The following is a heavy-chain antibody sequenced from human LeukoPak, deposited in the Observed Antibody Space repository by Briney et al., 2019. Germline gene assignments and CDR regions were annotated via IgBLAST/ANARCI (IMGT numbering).Heavy chain of an antibody. J-gene: IGHJ5*02. V-gene: IGHV4-34*01. CDR1: GGSFSGYY. CDR2: INHSGST. Sequence: SETLSLTCAVYGGSFSGYYWSWIRQPPGKGLEWIGEINHSGSTNYNPSLKSRVTISVDTSKNQFSLRLSSVTAADTAVYYCARDRPRRNWFDPWGQGTLVTVSS. CDR3: ARDRPRRNWFDP.